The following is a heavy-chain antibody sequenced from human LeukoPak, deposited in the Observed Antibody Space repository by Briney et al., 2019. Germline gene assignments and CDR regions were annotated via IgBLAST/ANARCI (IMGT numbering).Heavy chain of an antibody. Sequence: PPETLSLTCTVSGGSLSTYYGSWVRPPPQKGRGWVGYTYYIGNSNYNPSPKSRVTISVEASKNQFSLKLSSVTAADTAVYYCAGLGASGNGYLSWFDPWGQGTLVTVSS. D-gene: IGHD3-22*01. CDR1: GGSLSTYY. V-gene: IGHV4-59*01. CDR2: TYYIGNS. J-gene: IGHJ5*02. CDR3: AGLGASGNGYLSWFDP.